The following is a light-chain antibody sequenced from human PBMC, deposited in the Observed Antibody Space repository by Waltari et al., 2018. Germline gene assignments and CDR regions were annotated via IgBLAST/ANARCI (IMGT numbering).Light chain of an antibody. V-gene: IGKV1-5*03. CDR3: HQYHSHYA. J-gene: IGKJ2*01. CDR1: LSGAFL. CDR2: QAS. Sequence: CRGSLSGAFLWAWYQQKQGKGPKLLFFQASILESGVPSRFSVSGSGTEFTLPISSLQPDDSATYYCHQYHSHYAFGQWTKLEIK.